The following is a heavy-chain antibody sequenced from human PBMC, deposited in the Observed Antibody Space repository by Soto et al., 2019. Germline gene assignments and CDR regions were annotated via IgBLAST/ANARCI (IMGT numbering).Heavy chain of an antibody. V-gene: IGHV3-30-3*01. J-gene: IGHJ4*02. CDR2: ISYDGSEK. D-gene: IGHD6-19*01. CDR1: KFTFSSHA. Sequence: QVQLVESGGGVVQPGRSLRLSCAASKFTFSSHAMHWVRQAPGKGLEWVAFISYDGSEKWYADSVRGRFTISRDNSKTTLFLQMDSLRPEDTSVYYCARGQWVALYYFDSWGQGTLVTVSS. CDR3: ARGQWVALYYFDS.